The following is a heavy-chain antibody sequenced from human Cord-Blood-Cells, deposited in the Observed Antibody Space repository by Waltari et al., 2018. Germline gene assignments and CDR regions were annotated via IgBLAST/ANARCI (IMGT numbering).Heavy chain of an antibody. Sequence: QLQLQESGPGLVKPSETLSLTCTVSGASLSSSSYYCGVIRLPPGKGVVWIGSIYYSWNTYYTPSLTTRVTISVDTSKNQFSLKLSSVTAADTAVYYWARRGQLGWFDPWGQGTLVTVSS. D-gene: IGHD6-6*01. J-gene: IGHJ5*02. V-gene: IGHV4-39*01. CDR3: ARRGQLGWFDP. CDR2: IYYSWNT. CDR1: GASLSSSSYY.